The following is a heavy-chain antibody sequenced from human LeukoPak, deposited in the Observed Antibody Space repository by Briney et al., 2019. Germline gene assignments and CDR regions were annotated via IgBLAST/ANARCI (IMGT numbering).Heavy chain of an antibody. V-gene: IGHV1-69*05. D-gene: IGHD1-26*01. J-gene: IGHJ4*02. CDR3: AREAGLYSGSYYGFDY. Sequence: ASVKVSCKASGGTFSSYATSWVRQAPGQGLEWMGGIIPIFGTANYAQKFQGRVTITTDESTSTAYMELSSLRSEDTAVYYCAREAGLYSGSYYGFDYWGQGTLVTVSS. CDR1: GGTFSSYA. CDR2: IIPIFGTA.